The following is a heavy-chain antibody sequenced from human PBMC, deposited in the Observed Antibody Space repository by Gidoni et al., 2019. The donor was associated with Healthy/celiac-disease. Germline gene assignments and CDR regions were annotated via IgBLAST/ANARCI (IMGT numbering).Heavy chain of an antibody. CDR1: GFTVSSNY. CDR2: IYSCGST. J-gene: IGHJ4*02. V-gene: IGHV3-53*01. D-gene: IGHD6-13*01. CDR3: AREGGSSSWSFDY. Sequence: EVQLVESGGGLIQPGGSVRLSCAASGFTVSSNYMGWVRQAPGKGLEWVSVIYSCGSTYYADSVKGRFTISRDNSKNTLYLQMNSLRAEDTAVYYCAREGGSSSWSFDYWGQGTLVTVSS.